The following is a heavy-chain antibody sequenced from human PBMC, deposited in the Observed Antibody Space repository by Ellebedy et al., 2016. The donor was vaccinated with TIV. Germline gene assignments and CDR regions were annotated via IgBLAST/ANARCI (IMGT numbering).Heavy chain of an antibody. J-gene: IGHJ6*02. D-gene: IGHD4/OR15-4a*01. V-gene: IGHV3-21*01. CDR1: GFTFSSYS. Sequence: GESPKISCAASGFTFSSYSMNWVRQAPGKGLEWVSSISSSSGYRYYADSVKGRFTISRDNAKNSLYPQMNSLRAEDTAVYYCARVYGDYRMDVWGQGTTVTVSS. CDR3: ARVYGDYRMDV. CDR2: ISSSSGYR.